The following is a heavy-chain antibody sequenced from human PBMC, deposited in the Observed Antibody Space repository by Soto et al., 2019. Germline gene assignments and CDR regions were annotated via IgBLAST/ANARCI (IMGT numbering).Heavy chain of an antibody. J-gene: IGHJ5*02. D-gene: IGHD5-18*01. V-gene: IGHV4-39*01. Sequence: QLLESGPGLVKPSETLSLTCTVSGGSISSSSYYWGWIRQPPGKGLEWIGRIYYSGSTYYNPSLKSRVTISVDTSKNQFSLKLSSVTAADTAVYYCARLQLDTAVNWFDPWGQGTLVTVSS. CDR2: IYYSGST. CDR3: ARLQLDTAVNWFDP. CDR1: GGSISSSSYY.